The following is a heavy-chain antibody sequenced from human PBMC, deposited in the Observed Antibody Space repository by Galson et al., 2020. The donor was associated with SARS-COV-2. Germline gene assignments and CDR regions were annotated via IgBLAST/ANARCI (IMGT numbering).Heavy chain of an antibody. CDR2: IYHSGST. CDR1: GYSISSGYY. Sequence: TLSLTCTFSGYSISSGYYWGWIRQPPGKGLEWIGSIYHSGSTYYNPSLKSRVTISVDTSKNQFSLKLSSVTAADTAVYYCAGYSIVVGYFDYWGQGTLVTVSS. V-gene: IGHV4-38-2*02. J-gene: IGHJ4*02. CDR3: AGYSIVVGYFDY. D-gene: IGHD3-22*01.